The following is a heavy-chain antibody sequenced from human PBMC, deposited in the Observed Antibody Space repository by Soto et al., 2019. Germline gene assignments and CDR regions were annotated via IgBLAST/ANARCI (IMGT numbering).Heavy chain of an antibody. D-gene: IGHD3-22*01. CDR1: GFTFSSYG. Sequence: QVQLVESGGGVVQPGRSLRLSCAASGFTFSSYGMHWVRQAPGKGLEWVAVIWYDGSNKYYADSVKGRFTISRDNSKNTLYLQMNSLRAEDTAVYYCPREAEPDYDSSGYPANFDYWGQGTLVTVSS. J-gene: IGHJ4*02. CDR3: PREAEPDYDSSGYPANFDY. V-gene: IGHV3-33*01. CDR2: IWYDGSNK.